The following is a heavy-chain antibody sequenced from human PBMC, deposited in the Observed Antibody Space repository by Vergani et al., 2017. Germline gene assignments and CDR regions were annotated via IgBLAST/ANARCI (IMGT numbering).Heavy chain of an antibody. J-gene: IGHJ4*02. V-gene: IGHV3-49*03. D-gene: IGHD5-18*01. Sequence: EVQLVESGGGLVQPGRSLRLSCTASGFTFGDYAMSWFRQAPGKGLEWVGFIRSKAYGGTTEYAASVKGRFTISRDDSKSIAYLQMNSLKTEDTAVYYCASGGQGLWLNVFDYWGQGTLVTVSS. CDR2: IRSKAYGGTT. CDR1: GFTFGDYA. CDR3: ASGGQGLWLNVFDY.